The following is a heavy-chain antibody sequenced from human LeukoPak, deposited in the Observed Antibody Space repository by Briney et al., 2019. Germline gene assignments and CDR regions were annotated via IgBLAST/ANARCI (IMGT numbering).Heavy chain of an antibody. J-gene: IGHJ5*02. CDR2: IYTSGSP. CDR3: ARADDYGDYADWFDP. V-gene: IGHV4-4*07. CDR1: GGSISSYS. D-gene: IGHD4-17*01. Sequence: PSETLSLTCTVSGGSISSYSRSWIRQPAGKGLEWIGRIYTSGSPNYNPSLKSRVTMSVDTSKNQFSLKLSSVTAADTAVYYCARADDYGDYADWFDPWGQGTLVTVSS.